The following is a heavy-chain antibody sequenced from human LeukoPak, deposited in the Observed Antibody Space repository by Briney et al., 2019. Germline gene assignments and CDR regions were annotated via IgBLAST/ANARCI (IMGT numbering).Heavy chain of an antibody. J-gene: IGHJ2*01. CDR3: ARDEGAVAGDTPFDL. D-gene: IGHD6-19*01. CDR1: GGTFSSYA. Sequence: SVKVSCKASGGTFSSYAVSWVRQAPGQGLEWMGGIIPIFGTANYAQKFQGRVTITADESTSTAYMELSSLRSEDTAVYYCARDEGAVAGDTPFDLWGRGTLVTVSS. CDR2: IIPIFGTA. V-gene: IGHV1-69*01.